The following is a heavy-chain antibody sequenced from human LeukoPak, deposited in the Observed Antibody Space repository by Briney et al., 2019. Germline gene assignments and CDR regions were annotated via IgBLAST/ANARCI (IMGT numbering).Heavy chain of an antibody. CDR1: GFTFSSYA. Sequence: GGSLRLSCAASGFTFSSYAMSWVRQAPGKGLEWVSAISGSGGSTYYADSVKGRFTISRDNSKNTLYLQMNSLRTEDTAVYYCASDTAMVIYYYYYMDVWGKGTTVTVSS. CDR3: ASDTAMVIYYYYYMDV. D-gene: IGHD5-18*01. V-gene: IGHV3-23*01. CDR2: ISGSGGST. J-gene: IGHJ6*03.